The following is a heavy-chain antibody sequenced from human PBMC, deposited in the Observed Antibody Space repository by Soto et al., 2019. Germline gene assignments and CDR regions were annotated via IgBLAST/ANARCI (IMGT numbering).Heavy chain of an antibody. CDR3: ARDALHYYYGMDV. V-gene: IGHV4-61*01. CDR1: GGSISSSSYY. Sequence: SETLSLTCTVSGGSISSSSYYWGWIRQPPGKGLEWIGYIYYSGSTNYNPSLKSRVTISVDTSKNQFSLKLSSVTAADTAVYYCARDALHYYYGMDVWGQGTTVTVSS. J-gene: IGHJ6*02. CDR2: IYYSGST.